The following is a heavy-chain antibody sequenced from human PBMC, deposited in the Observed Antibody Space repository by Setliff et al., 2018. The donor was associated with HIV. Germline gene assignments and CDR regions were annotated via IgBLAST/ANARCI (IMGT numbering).Heavy chain of an antibody. CDR2: INPSGGSP. V-gene: IGHV1-46*01. Sequence: ASVKVSCKAPGYTLTNYYMHWMQQAPGQGLEWMGIINPSGGSPNYAQKFQGRVTMTWDTSTSTVYMELSSLRSEDTAVYYCARGYAVEMSTLLDYWGQGTLVTVSS. D-gene: IGHD2-21*01. CDR3: ARGYAVEMSTLLDY. CDR1: GYTLTNYY. J-gene: IGHJ4*02.